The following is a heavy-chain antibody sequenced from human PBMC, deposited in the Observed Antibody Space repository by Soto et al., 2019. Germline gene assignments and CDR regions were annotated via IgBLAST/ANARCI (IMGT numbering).Heavy chain of an antibody. CDR1: VGPSGGNT. D-gene: IGHD3-10*02. CDR3: ARGPMSDWPLCSH. Sequence: QGQWKKGGEGWWKLPGTRPLTWGVIVGPSGGNTWPGLPQPPGKGLEWIGEFSPSGSTDYNPSLWGRVTISIDASKNQLSLNLNSVTAADTAVYYCARGPMSDWPLCSHWGQGILVTVSS. J-gene: IGHJ4*02. V-gene: IGHV4-34*01. CDR2: FSPSGST.